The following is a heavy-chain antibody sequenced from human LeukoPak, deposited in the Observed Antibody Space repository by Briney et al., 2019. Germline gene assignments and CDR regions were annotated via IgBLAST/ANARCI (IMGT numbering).Heavy chain of an antibody. V-gene: IGHV1-18*01. D-gene: IGHD7-27*01. CDR2: ISAYNGNT. J-gene: IGHJ3*02. Sequence: ASVKVSCKASGYTFTSYGISWVRQAPGQGLEWMGWISAYNGNTNYAQKLQGRVTMTTDTSTSTAYMELRSLRSDDTAVYYCARTMGIKQYDAFDIWGQGTMVTVSS. CDR3: ARTMGIKQYDAFDI. CDR1: GYTFTSYG.